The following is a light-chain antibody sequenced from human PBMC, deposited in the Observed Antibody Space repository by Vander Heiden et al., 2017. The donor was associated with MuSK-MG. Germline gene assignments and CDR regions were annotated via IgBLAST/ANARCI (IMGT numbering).Light chain of an antibody. CDR1: SCNIGAGYD. CDR2: GNS. Sequence: QSALTQPLSVSGAPGQRVTLSCPRSSCNIGAGYDVHWYQQLPGTAPKLLIYGNSNRPSGVPDRFSGSKSGTSASLAITGLQAEDEADYYCQSYDSSLSGSVFGGGTKLTVL. J-gene: IGLJ2*01. V-gene: IGLV1-40*01. CDR3: QSYDSSLSGSV.